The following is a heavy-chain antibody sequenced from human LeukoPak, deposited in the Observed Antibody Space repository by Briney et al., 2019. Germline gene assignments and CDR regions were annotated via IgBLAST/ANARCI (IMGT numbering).Heavy chain of an antibody. CDR3: ARESPYSSSWYLGYGMDV. CDR2: INHSGST. J-gene: IGHJ6*02. D-gene: IGHD6-13*01. Sequence: TSETLSLTCAVYGGSFSGYYWSWIRQPPGKGLEWIGEINHSGSTNYNPSLKSRVTISVDKSKNQFSLKLSSVTAADTAVYYCARESPYSSSWYLGYGMDVWGQGTTVTVSS. V-gene: IGHV4-34*01. CDR1: GGSFSGYY.